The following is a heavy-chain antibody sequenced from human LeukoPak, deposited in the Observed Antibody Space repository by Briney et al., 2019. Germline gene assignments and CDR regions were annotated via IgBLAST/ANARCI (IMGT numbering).Heavy chain of an antibody. D-gene: IGHD5-24*01. CDR3: ARGWEEMSTNAVGY. Sequence: SETLSLTCAVYGGSFSGYYWSWIRQPPGKGLEWIGEINHSGSTNYNPSLRSRVTISVDTSKNQFSLKLSSVTAADTAVYYCARGWEEMSTNAVGYWGQGTLVTVSS. V-gene: IGHV4-34*01. CDR2: INHSGST. J-gene: IGHJ4*02. CDR1: GGSFSGYY.